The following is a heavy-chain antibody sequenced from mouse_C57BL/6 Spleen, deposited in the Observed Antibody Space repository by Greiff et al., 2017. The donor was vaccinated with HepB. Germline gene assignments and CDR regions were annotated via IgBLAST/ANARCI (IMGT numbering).Heavy chain of an antibody. Sequence: EVHLVESGGGLVKPGGSLKLSCAASGFTFSSYAMSWVRQTPEKRLEWVATISDGGSYTYYPDNVKGRFTISRDNAKNNLYLQMSHLKSEDTAMYYCARDRNWEGAWFAYWGQGTLVTVSA. CDR2: ISDGGSYT. CDR3: ARDRNWEGAWFAY. V-gene: IGHV5-4*01. CDR1: GFTFSSYA. D-gene: IGHD4-1*01. J-gene: IGHJ3*01.